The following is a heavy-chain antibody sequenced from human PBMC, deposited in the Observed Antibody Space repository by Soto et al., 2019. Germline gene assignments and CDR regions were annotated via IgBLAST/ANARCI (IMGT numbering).Heavy chain of an antibody. J-gene: IGHJ3*02. CDR2: IWYDGSDK. CDR1: GFTFSGFG. D-gene: IGHD6-19*01. Sequence: GGSLRLSCAASGFTFSGFGMHWVRQAPGKGLEWVAIIWYDGSDKYYADSVKGRFTISRDNSKNTLYLQMNSLRTEDTALYYCAKDTSYSSGWSPFDIWAQGTMVTVSS. CDR3: AKDTSYSSGWSPFDI. V-gene: IGHV3-30*02.